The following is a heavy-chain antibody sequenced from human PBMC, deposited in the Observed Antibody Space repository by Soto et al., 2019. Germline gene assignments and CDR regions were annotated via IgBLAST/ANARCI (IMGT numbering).Heavy chain of an antibody. CDR1: GGSISSYY. J-gene: IGHJ5*02. Sequence: PSETLSLTCTVSGGSISSYYWSWIRQPPGKGLEWIGYIYYSGSTNCNPSLKSRVTISVDTSKNQFSLKLSSVTAADTAVYYCARRGSSAWYNWFDPWGQGTLVTVSS. CDR3: ARRGSSAWYNWFDP. V-gene: IGHV4-59*01. D-gene: IGHD6-19*01. CDR2: IYYSGST.